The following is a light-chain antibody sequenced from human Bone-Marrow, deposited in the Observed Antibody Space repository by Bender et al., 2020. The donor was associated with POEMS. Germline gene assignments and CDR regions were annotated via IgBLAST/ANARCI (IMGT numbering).Light chain of an antibody. Sequence: SYEVTQPPSVSVSPGQTASITCSGDDLGDKYVAWYQQKPGQSPVLVIYQDTKRPSGIPARFSGSNSGNTATLTISGTQAMDEADYDCQAWDTYSVIFGGGTKLTVL. J-gene: IGLJ2*01. CDR2: QDT. CDR1: DLGDKY. V-gene: IGLV3-1*01. CDR3: QAWDTYSVI.